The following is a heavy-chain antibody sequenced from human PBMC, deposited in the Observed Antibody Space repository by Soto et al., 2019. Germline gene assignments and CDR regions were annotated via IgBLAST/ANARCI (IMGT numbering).Heavy chain of an antibody. D-gene: IGHD3-22*01. CDR3: ARAGTYYDSSGYYPEFDY. V-gene: IGHV1-2*04. CDR1: GYTFTGHY. Sequence: ASVKVSCKASGYTFTGHYMHWVRQAPGQGLEWMGWINPNSGGTNYAQKFQGWVTMTRDTSISTAYMELSRLRSDDTAVYYCARAGTYYDSSGYYPEFDYWGQGTLVTVSS. CDR2: INPNSGGT. J-gene: IGHJ4*02.